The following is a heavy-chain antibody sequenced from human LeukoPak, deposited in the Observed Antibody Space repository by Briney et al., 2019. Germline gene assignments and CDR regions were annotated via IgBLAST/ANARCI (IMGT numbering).Heavy chain of an antibody. CDR2: LHATESA. CDR3: ASLSSGAAFDV. D-gene: IGHD3-22*01. V-gene: IGHV4-4*07. Sequence: SETLSLTCTVSGAYINNYYWTWIRQPAAQGLEWIGRLHATESAICNPSLKGRGTMSLDTSKAQLSLTLTSVTAADSAVYYCASLSSGAAFDVWGQGKVVTVSS. J-gene: IGHJ3*01. CDR1: GAYINNYY.